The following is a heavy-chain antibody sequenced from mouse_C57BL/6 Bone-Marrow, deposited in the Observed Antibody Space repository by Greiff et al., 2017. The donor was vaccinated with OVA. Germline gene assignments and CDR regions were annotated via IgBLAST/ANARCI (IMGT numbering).Heavy chain of an antibody. CDR3: ARGSNPFAY. V-gene: IGHV2-2*01. CDR1: GFSLTSYG. D-gene: IGHD2-5*01. J-gene: IGHJ3*01. Sequence: VMLVESGPGLVQPSQSLSITCTVSGFSLTSYGVHWVRQSPGKGLEWLGVIWSGGSTDYNAAFISRLSISKDNSKSQVFFKMNSLQADDTAIYYCARGSNPFAYWGQGTLVTVSA. CDR2: IWSGGST.